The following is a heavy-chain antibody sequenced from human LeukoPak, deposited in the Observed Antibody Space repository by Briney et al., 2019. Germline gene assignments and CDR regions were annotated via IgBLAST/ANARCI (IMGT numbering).Heavy chain of an antibody. CDR2: ISSSGRTI. J-gene: IGHJ4*02. V-gene: IGHV3-48*03. CDR3: ASSYDYVWGSYRRPYYFDY. D-gene: IGHD3-16*02. CDR1: GLTFNSYE. Sequence: GGSLRLSCAASGLTFNSYEVNWVRQAPGKGLEWVSHISSSGRTIYYADSVKGRFTISRDNAKNSLYLQMNNLRAEDTAVYYCASSYDYVWGSYRRPYYFDYWGQGTLVTVSS.